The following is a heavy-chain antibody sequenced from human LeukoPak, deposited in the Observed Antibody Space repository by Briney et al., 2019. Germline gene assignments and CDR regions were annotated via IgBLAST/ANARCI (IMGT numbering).Heavy chain of an antibody. D-gene: IGHD2-2*01. Sequence: SEILSLTCTVSGGSVSSGSYYWSWIRQPPGKGLEWIGYIYYSGSTNYNPSLKSRVTISVDTSKNQFSLKLSSVTAADTAVYYCARAEGLCSSTSCYAPGGYYFDYWGQGTLVTVSS. CDR3: ARAEGLCSSTSCYAPGGYYFDY. J-gene: IGHJ4*02. CDR1: GGSVSSGSYY. CDR2: IYYSGST. V-gene: IGHV4-61*01.